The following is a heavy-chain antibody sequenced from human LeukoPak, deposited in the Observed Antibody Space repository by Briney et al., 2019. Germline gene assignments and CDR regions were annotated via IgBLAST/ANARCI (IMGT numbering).Heavy chain of an antibody. CDR3: ARAGITIFGVVTPYYFDY. J-gene: IGHJ4*02. CDR1: GFTFSSYA. V-gene: IGHV3-23*01. D-gene: IGHD3-3*01. Sequence: GGSLRLSCAASGFTFSSYAMSWVRQAPGKGLEWVSAISGSGGSTYYADSVKGRFTISRDNSKNTLYLQMNSLRAEDTAVYYCARAGITIFGVVTPYYFDYWGQGTLVTVSS. CDR2: ISGSGGST.